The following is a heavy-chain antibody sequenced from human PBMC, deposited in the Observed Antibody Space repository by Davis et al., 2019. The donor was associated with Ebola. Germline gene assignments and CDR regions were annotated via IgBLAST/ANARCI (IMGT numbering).Heavy chain of an antibody. Sequence: ASVTVSCKASLYTFTSYAIHWVRQAPGQGLEWMGWINAGNGHTQFSENFQDRITTTWDTSASTAYMELSGLQSTDTAVYYCARDFGGWYAGIDYWGQGTLVTVSS. V-gene: IGHV1-3*01. CDR3: ARDFGGWYAGIDY. J-gene: IGHJ4*02. D-gene: IGHD6-19*01. CDR2: INAGNGHT. CDR1: LYTFTSYA.